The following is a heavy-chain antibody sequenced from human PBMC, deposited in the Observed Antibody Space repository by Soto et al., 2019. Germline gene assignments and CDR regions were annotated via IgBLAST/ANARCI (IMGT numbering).Heavy chain of an antibody. CDR2: INAGNGNT. D-gene: IGHD2-21*02. Sequence: KEVRASVKVSCKASGYTFTSYAMHWVRQAPGQRLEWMGWINAGNGNTKYSQKFQGRVTITRDTSASTAYMELSSLRSEDTAVYYCARSIVVVTALDYWGQGTLVTVSS. J-gene: IGHJ4*02. V-gene: IGHV1-3*01. CDR3: ARSIVVVTALDY. CDR1: GYTFTSYA.